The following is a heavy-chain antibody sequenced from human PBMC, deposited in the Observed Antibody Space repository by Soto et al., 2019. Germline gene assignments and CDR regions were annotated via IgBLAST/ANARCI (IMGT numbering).Heavy chain of an antibody. D-gene: IGHD2-2*02. J-gene: IGHJ6*02. CDR1: VVTFSSYG. Sequence: GWYLRLSCAASVVTFSSYGMHWGRHGPGKGLAWVAFISYVGSNKYYADSVKGRFTISRDNSEKTLYLQMNSLSAEDTAVYYCAKVGSVVPAAISYYFDGMDIGG. V-gene: IGHV3-30*18. CDR3: AKVGSVVPAAISYYFDGMDI. CDR2: ISYVGSNK.